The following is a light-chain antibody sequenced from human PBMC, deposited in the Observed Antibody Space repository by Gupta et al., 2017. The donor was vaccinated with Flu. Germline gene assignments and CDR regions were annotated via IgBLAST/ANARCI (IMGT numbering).Light chain of an antibody. CDR1: SANIGAGFD. CDR3: QPYDSRLSGSV. J-gene: IGLJ2*01. V-gene: IGLV1-40*01. CDR2: DNS. Sequence: QSVLTHPPPVSAGPGQRLPLSCTRGSANIGAGFDVHWYQQFPGTAPRLVISDNSNRPSGVPDRFSGSMSGTSACLAIAGRQAEDEATYHFQPYDSRLSGSVFGGGTKLTVL.